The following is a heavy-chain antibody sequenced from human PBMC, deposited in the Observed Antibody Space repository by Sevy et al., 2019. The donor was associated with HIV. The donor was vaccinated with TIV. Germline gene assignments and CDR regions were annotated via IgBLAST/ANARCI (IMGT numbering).Heavy chain of an antibody. CDR3: ARDQHDYAGNLRTGWFDP. Sequence: GGSLRLSCAASGFTFSSYAMHWVREAPGKGLEWVAVISYDGSNKYYADSVKGRFTISRDNSKNTLYLQVKSLRTEDTAVYYCARDQHDYAGNLRTGWFDPWGQGTLVTVSS. J-gene: IGHJ5*02. CDR1: GFTFSSYA. D-gene: IGHD4-17*01. CDR2: ISYDGSNK. V-gene: IGHV3-30-3*01.